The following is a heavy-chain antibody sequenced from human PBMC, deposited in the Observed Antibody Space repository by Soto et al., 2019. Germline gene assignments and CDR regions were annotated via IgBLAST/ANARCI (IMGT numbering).Heavy chain of an antibody. J-gene: IGHJ4*02. D-gene: IGHD5-12*01. CDR1: GGTISSYA. CDR3: AREGSGYDFFDY. CDR2: IIPIFGTA. Sequence: SVKVSCKASGGTISSYAISGVRQAPGQGLEWMGGIIPIFGTANYAQKFQGRVTITADESTSTAYMELGSLRSEDTAVYYCAREGSGYDFFDYWGQGTLVTVSS. V-gene: IGHV1-69*13.